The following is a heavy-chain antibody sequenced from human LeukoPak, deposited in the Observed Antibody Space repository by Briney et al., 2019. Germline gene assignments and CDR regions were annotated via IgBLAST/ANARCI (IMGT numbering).Heavy chain of an antibody. D-gene: IGHD5-12*01. V-gene: IGHV1-69*04. CDR1: GGTFSSYA. J-gene: IGHJ6*03. CDR3: ARSLRGYSGYDAGYYYYYMDV. Sequence: GASVKVSCKASGGTFSSYAISWVRQAPGQGLEWMGRIIPILGIANYAQKFQGRVTITADKSTSTAYMELSSLRSEDTAVYYCARSLRGYSGYDAGYYYYYMDVWGKGTTVTVSS. CDR2: IIPILGIA.